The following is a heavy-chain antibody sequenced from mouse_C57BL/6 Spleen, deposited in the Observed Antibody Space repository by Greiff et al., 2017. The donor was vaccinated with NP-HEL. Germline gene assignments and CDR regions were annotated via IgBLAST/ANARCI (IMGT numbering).Heavy chain of an antibody. CDR3: AAAQAWFAY. CDR2: ISYDGSN. D-gene: IGHD3-2*02. V-gene: IGHV3-6*01. CDR1: GYSITSGYY. J-gene: IGHJ3*01. Sequence: VQLKESGPGLVKPSQSLSLTCSVTGYSITSGYYWNWIRQFPGNKLEWMGYISYDGSNNYNPSLKNRISITRDTSKNQFFLKLNSVTTEDTATYYCAAAQAWFAYWGQGTLVTVSA.